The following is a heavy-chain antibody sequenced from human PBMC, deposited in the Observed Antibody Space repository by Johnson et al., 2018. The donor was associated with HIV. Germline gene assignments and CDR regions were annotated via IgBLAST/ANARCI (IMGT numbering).Heavy chain of an antibody. V-gene: IGHV3-23*04. Sequence: VQLVESGGGLVQPGGSLRLSCAASGFTFNNYVMTWVRQAPGKGLELVSGISGSDFGPYYADSVRGRFTISRDNSKNTLYLQMNSLRADDTAVYYCAKPRSYLNNDAFDIWGQGTMVTVSS. J-gene: IGHJ3*02. CDR1: GFTFNNYV. CDR3: AKPRSYLNNDAFDI. CDR2: ISGSDFGP. D-gene: IGHD3-10*01.